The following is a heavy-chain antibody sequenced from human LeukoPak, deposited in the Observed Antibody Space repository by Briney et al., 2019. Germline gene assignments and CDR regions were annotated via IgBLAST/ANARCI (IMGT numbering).Heavy chain of an antibody. Sequence: GGSLGLSCAASGFTFSSYAMSWVRQAPGKGLEWVSAISGSGGSTYYADSVKGRFTISRDNSKNTLYLQMNSLRAEDTAVYYCAKPPMVVIRTTYYYYYMDVWGKGTTVTVSS. CDR2: ISGSGGST. J-gene: IGHJ6*03. D-gene: IGHD4-23*01. CDR3: AKPPMVVIRTTYYYYYMDV. V-gene: IGHV3-23*01. CDR1: GFTFSSYA.